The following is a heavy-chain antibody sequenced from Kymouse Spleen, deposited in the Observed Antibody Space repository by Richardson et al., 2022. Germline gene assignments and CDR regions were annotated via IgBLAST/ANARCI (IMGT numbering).Heavy chain of an antibody. CDR3: ARDRQQQLFYYYYGMDV. J-gene: IGHJ6*02. CDR2: IWYDGSNK. V-gene: IGHV3-33*01. CDR1: GFTFSSYG. D-gene: IGHD6-13*01. Sequence: QVQLVESGGGVVQPGRSLRLSCAASGFTFSSYGMHWVRQAPGKGLEWVAVIWYDGSNKYYADSVKGRFTISRDNSKNTLYLQMNSLRAEDTAVYYCARDRQQQLFYYYYGMDVWGQGTTVTVSS.